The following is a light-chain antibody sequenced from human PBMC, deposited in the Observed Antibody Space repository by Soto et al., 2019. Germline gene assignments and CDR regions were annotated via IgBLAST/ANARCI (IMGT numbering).Light chain of an antibody. J-gene: IGKJ4*01. CDR2: TAS. Sequence: AIQMTQSPSSLSASVGDRVTITCRARQGIGNDLGWYQQKPGKAPKLLIYTASSVQSGVPSRFSGSGSGTDFTLTISSLQPEDCATYYCLQDYSYPLTFGGGTKVEI. CDR1: QGIGND. CDR3: LQDYSYPLT. V-gene: IGKV1-6*01.